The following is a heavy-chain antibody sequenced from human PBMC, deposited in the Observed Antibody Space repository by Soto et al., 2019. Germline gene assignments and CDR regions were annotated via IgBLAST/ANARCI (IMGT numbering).Heavy chain of an antibody. CDR2: INHSGTT. V-gene: IGHV4-34*01. CDR1: GGSFSGYY. CDR3: ARVGVRDGDYGVSRFDP. D-gene: IGHD4-17*01. Sequence: QVQLQQWGAGLLKPSETLSLTCAVYGGSFSGYYWSWIRQPPGKGLEWIGEINHSGTTNYNPSLQSRVTISVETSKNQFSLKLSSVTAADTAVYYCARVGVRDGDYGVSRFDPWGQGTLVTVSS. J-gene: IGHJ5*02.